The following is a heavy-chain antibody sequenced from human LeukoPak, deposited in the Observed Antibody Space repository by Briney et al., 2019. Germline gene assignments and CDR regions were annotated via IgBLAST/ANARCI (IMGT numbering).Heavy chain of an antibody. J-gene: IGHJ3*02. V-gene: IGHV4-39*07. CDR1: GGSISSSSYY. Sequence: SEALSLTCTVSGGSISSSSYYWGWIRQPPGKGLEWNGSIYYSGSTYYNPSLKSRVTISVETSKNQFSLKLSSVTAADTAVYYCARRRIMITFGGVIVRDAFDIWGQGTMVTVSS. CDR2: IYYSGST. CDR3: ARRRIMITFGGVIVRDAFDI. D-gene: IGHD3-16*02.